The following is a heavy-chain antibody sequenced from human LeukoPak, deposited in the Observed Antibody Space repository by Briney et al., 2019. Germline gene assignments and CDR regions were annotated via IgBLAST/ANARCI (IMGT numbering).Heavy chain of an antibody. CDR1: GGSISSGSYY. V-gene: IGHV4-61*02. CDR3: ARGVAASSGWYLDAFDI. CDR2: IYTSGST. J-gene: IGHJ3*02. D-gene: IGHD6-19*01. Sequence: SETLSLTCTVSGGSISSGSYYWSWIRQPAGKGLEWIGRIYTSGSTNYNPPLKSRVTISVDTSKNQFSLKLSSVTAADTAVYYCARGVAASSGWYLDAFDIWGQGTMVTVSS.